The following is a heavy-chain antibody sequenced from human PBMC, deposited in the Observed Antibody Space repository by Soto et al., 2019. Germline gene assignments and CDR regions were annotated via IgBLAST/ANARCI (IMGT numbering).Heavy chain of an antibody. CDR1: GFTVSSHH. Sequence: VQLVESGGGLIQPGGSLRLSCAASGFTVSSHHMTWVRQPPGRGPEWVSTIYPAGNTFYADSVKGLFTISRDTSKNMLYPQMNNLRAEDTAVYYCATGVDTAKAGYWGQGTLVTVSS. D-gene: IGHD5-18*01. J-gene: IGHJ4*02. CDR3: ATGVDTAKAGY. CDR2: IYPAGNT. V-gene: IGHV3-53*01.